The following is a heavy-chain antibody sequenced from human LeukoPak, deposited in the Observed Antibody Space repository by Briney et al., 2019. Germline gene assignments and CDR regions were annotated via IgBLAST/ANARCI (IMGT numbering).Heavy chain of an antibody. CDR1: GFTFRFYA. D-gene: IGHD6-13*01. CDR3: AKAYSTSLYGDAFHI. Sequence: GGSLRLSCAGSGFTFRFYAMTWVRQAPGKGLEWVSGITGDASVTYDADSVKGRFNISRDNSTNTLYLQLNSLRVEDTAVYYCAKAYSTSLYGDAFHIWSQGTMVTVSP. CDR2: ITGDASVT. V-gene: IGHV3-23*01. J-gene: IGHJ3*02.